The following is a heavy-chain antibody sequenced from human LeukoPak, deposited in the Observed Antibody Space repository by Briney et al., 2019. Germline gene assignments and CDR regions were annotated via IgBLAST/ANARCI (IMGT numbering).Heavy chain of an antibody. Sequence: PSETLSLTCAVYGGSFSGYYWSWIRQPPGKGLEWIGEINHSGSTNYNPSLKSRVTISVDTSTNQFSLKLGSVTAADTAVYYCARARYYYDSSGYYRFDYWGQGTLVTVSS. CDR2: INHSGST. V-gene: IGHV4-34*01. CDR1: GGSFSGYY. J-gene: IGHJ4*02. D-gene: IGHD3-22*01. CDR3: ARARYYYDSSGYYRFDY.